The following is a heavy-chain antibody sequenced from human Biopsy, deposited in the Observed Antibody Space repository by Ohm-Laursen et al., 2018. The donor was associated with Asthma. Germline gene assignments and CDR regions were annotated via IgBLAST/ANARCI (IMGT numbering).Heavy chain of an antibody. D-gene: IGHD3-22*01. Sequence: SLRLSCAASGFAVSRDHMFWVRQAPGKGLEWVSVIYSGGTPHTADSVRGRFTISRDYSKNTLYLQMHSLRAEGTAVYYCARGDSSNWSHYYFDYWGQGTLVTVSS. CDR2: IYSGGTP. CDR1: GFAVSRDH. CDR3: ARGDSSNWSHYYFDY. V-gene: IGHV3-53*01. J-gene: IGHJ4*02.